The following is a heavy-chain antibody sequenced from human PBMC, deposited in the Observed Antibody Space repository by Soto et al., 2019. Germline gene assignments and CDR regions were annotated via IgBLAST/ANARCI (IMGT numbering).Heavy chain of an antibody. V-gene: IGHV5-51*01. CDR3: ARSRRYYNPYYYYGMDV. CDR1: GYSFTSYW. D-gene: IGHD3-10*01. Sequence: PGESLKISCKGSGYSFTSYWIGWVRQMPGKGLEWMGIIYPGDSDTRYSPSFQGQVTISADKSISTAYLQWSSLKASDTAMYYCARSRRYYNPYYYYGMDVWGQGTTVTVSS. CDR2: IYPGDSDT. J-gene: IGHJ6*02.